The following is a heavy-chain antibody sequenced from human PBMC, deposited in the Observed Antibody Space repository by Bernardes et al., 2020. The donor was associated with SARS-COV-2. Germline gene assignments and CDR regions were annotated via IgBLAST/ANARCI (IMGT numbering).Heavy chain of an antibody. CDR2: INPNSGGT. D-gene: IGHD6-19*01. CDR3: ARVGSGWPLPYYYYGMDV. Sequence: ASVKVSCKASGYTFTSYGISWVRQAPGQGLEWMGWINPNSGGTNYAQKFQGRVTMTRDTSISTAYMELSRLRSDDTAVYYCARVGSGWPLPYYYYGMDVWGQGTTVTVSS. J-gene: IGHJ6*02. CDR1: GYTFTSYG. V-gene: IGHV1-2*02.